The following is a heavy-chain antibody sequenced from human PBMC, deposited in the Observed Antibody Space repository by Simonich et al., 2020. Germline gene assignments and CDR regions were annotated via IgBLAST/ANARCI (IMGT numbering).Heavy chain of an antibody. CDR2: ISRSSSYI. V-gene: IGHV3-21*01. D-gene: IGHD3-10*01. J-gene: IGHJ4*02. CDR1: GFTFSSYS. Sequence: GGGLVKPGGSLRLSCAASGFTFSSYSINWVRQATGKGLEWGSSISRSSSYIYDAESVKGRFTISRDNAKNSLYLQMNSLRAEDTAVYYCARDTSYYGSGSYYFDYWGQGTLVTVSS. CDR3: ARDTSYYGSGSYYFDY.